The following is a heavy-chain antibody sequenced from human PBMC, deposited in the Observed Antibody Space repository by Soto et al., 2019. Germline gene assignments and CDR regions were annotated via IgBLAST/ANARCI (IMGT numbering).Heavy chain of an antibody. CDR3: AKLHHGGAAAAFFDY. D-gene: IGHD6-13*01. CDR2: ISYDGSTN. J-gene: IGHJ4*02. V-gene: IGHV3-30*18. Sequence: QVQLVESGGGVVQPGRSLRLSCAASGFTFSSYGTHWVRQAPGKGLEWVALISYDGSTNYYADSVKGRFTISRDNSMNTLYLQMNSLRPEDTAVYYCAKLHHGGAAAAFFDYWGQGTLVTVSS. CDR1: GFTFSSYG.